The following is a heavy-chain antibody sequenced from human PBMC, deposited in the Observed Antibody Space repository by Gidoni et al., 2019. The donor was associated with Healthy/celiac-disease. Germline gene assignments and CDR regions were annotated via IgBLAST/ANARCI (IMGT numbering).Heavy chain of an antibody. CDR3: ARAVSYYYYMDV. CDR2: IWYDGSNK. V-gene: IGHV3-33*08. Sequence: QVQLVESGGGVVQPGRSLRLSCAASGFTFSSYGMNWVRQAPGKGLEWVAVIWYDGSNKYYADSVKGRFTSSRDNSKNTLYLQMNSLRAEDTAVYYCARAVSYYYYMDVWGKGTTVTVSS. CDR1: GFTFSSYG. J-gene: IGHJ6*03.